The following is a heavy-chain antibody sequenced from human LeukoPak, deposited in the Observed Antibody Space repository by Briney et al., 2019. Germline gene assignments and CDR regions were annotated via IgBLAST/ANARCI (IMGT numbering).Heavy chain of an antibody. CDR2: ISGSGSTI. J-gene: IGHJ4*02. CDR1: GFTFRSYE. V-gene: IGHV3-48*03. CDR3: ASYLYKSLDH. D-gene: IGHD3-10*01. Sequence: GRSLRLSCAASGFTFRSYEMNWVRQAPGKGLEWVSYISGSGSTIYYADSVKGRFTISRDNTKNSVYLQMNSLRAEDTAVYYCASYLYKSLDHWGQGTLVTVSS.